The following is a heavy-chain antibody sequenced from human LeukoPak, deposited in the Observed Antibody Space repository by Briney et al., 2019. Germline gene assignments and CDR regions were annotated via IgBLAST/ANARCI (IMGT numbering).Heavy chain of an antibody. CDR1: GLTFSGSA. D-gene: IGHD2-15*01. J-gene: IGHJ4*02. Sequence: RGSLRLSCAASGLTFSGSAMSWVRHAPGKGLEWVSLISGSGNSTYLADSVKGRFTISRDNAKNPLYLQMNSLRAEDTAVYYCAKVLVLVSANRYYFDWWGQGTLVTVS. V-gene: IGHV3-23*01. CDR3: AKVLVLVSANRYYFDW. CDR2: ISGSGNST.